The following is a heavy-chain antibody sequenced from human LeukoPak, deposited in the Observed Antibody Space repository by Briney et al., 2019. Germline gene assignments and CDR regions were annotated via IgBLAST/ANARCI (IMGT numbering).Heavy chain of an antibody. J-gene: IGHJ4*02. CDR1: CGSISSNNW. CDR2: IYHSGST. Sequence: PSETLSLTCAVSCGSISSNNWWSWVRRPPGKGLEWIGEIYHSGSTNYNPSLKSRVTISVDKSKNQFSLKLSSVTAADTAVYYCARGFTHYYDSSGIFDYWGQGTLVTVSS. CDR3: ARGFTHYYDSSGIFDY. D-gene: IGHD3-22*01. V-gene: IGHV4-4*02.